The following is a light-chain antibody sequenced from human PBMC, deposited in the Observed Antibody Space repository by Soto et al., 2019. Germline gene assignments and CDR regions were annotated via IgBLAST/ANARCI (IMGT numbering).Light chain of an antibody. CDR2: EVS. CDR1: KSDVGNYNL. Sequence: QSALTQPASVSGSPGQSITISCTGTKSDVGNYNLVSWYQQHPGKAPKLMIYEVSNRPSGVSNRFSGSKSGNTASLTISGLQTEDEADYYCSSHTTSSTVLFGGGTKVT. J-gene: IGLJ3*02. CDR3: SSHTTSSTVL. V-gene: IGLV2-14*03.